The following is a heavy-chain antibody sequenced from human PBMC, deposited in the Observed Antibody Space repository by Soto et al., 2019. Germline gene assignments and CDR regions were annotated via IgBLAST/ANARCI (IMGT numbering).Heavy chain of an antibody. CDR2: ISYDGSNK. Sequence: GGSLRLSCAASGFTFSSYGMHWVRQAPGKGLEWVAVISYDGSNKYYADSVKGRFTISRDNSKNTLYLQMNSLRAEDTAVYYCAKDPYWGQGTLVTVSS. CDR3: AKDPY. CDR1: GFTFSSYG. J-gene: IGHJ4*02. V-gene: IGHV3-30*18.